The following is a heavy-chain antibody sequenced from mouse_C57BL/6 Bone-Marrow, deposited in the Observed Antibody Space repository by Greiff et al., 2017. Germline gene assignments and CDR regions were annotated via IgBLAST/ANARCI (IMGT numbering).Heavy chain of an antibody. CDR2: IYPSDSET. J-gene: IGHJ4*01. Sequence: QVQLQQPGAELVRPGSSVKLSCKASGYTFTSYWMDWVTQRPGQGLEWIGNIYPSDSETHYNQKFKDKATLTVDKSSSTAYMQLSSLTSEDSAVYYCARETQTVVATTGMDYWGQGTSVTVSS. CDR1: GYTFTSYW. V-gene: IGHV1-61*01. CDR3: ARETQTVVATTGMDY. D-gene: IGHD1-1*01.